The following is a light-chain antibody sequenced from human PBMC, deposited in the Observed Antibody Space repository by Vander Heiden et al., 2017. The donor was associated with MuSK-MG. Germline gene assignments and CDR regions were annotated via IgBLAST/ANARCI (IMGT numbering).Light chain of an antibody. CDR2: KPT. CDR3: QQVATFSWTYDQGTTAET. CDR1: QSINSW. J-gene: IGKJ3*01. Sequence: DIQMTQSPSTLSASVGDRVTITCRASQSINSWLAWYKQKQGKAPNHLLDKPTSLIIVFPSRFSGSESGTEFSRTISSLHPDDFATYYRQQVATFSWTYDQGTTAETIGHGTKVDIK. V-gene: IGKV1-5*03.